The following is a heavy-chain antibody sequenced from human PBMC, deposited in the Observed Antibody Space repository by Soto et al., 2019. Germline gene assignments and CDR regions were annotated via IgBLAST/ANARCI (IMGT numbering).Heavy chain of an antibody. CDR2: INPYNANT. J-gene: IGHJ5*02. CDR3: ARDWTSPSCVSSSCPRGGWLDP. CDR1: GYTLTDHG. D-gene: IGHD2-15*01. V-gene: IGHV1-18*04. Sequence: QVQLVQSGPEVKKPGASVKVSCKASGYTLTDHGISWVRQAPGQGLEWMGWINPYNANTRYGEKVQGRVTMTTDTSSTVYMELTGLTSDDTAVYYCARDWTSPSCVSSSCPRGGWLDPRGQGTLVTVSS.